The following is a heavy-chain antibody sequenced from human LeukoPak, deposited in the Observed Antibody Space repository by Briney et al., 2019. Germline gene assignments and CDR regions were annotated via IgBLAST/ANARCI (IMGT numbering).Heavy chain of an antibody. CDR2: ISGSGGTA. CDR1: GFTFSIYA. Sequence: GGSLRLSCAASGFTFSIYAMSWVCQAPGKGLEWVSAISGSGGTAYYADSVKGRFTISRDNSKNTLYLQMNSLRAEDTAVYYCAKKGYYDGSGYYMYYFDHWGQGTLVTVSS. J-gene: IGHJ4*02. V-gene: IGHV3-23*01. CDR3: AKKGYYDGSGYYMYYFDH. D-gene: IGHD3-22*01.